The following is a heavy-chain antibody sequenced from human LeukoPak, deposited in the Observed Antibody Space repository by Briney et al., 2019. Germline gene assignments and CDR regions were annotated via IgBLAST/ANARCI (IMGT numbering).Heavy chain of an antibody. CDR1: GYSFTNYW. J-gene: IGHJ4*02. Sequence: GESLKISCKVSGYSFTNYWIGWVRQMPGKGLEWMAFIYLGDSDSRYSPSFQGQVTISVDKSISTVYLQWSSLKASDTAMYYCSRTAGGYNFWSGSDYWGQGTLVTVSS. D-gene: IGHD3-3*01. CDR2: IYLGDSDS. V-gene: IGHV5-51*01. CDR3: SRTAGGYNFWSGSDY.